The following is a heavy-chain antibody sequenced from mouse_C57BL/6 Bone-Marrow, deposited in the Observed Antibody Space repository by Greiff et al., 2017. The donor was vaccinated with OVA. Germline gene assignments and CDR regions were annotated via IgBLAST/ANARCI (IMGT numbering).Heavy chain of an antibody. Sequence: EVQLQQSGPELVKPGASVKISCKASGFKLTDYYMNWVKQSHGQSLEWIGDINPNNGGTSYNQKFKGKATLTGDTSSSTAYMELRSLTSEDSAVYYCTTAYYASSGDYWGQGTTLTVSS. CDR1: GFKLTDYY. CDR3: TTAYYASSGDY. J-gene: IGHJ2*01. CDR2: INPNNGGT. V-gene: IGHV1-26*01. D-gene: IGHD2-10*01.